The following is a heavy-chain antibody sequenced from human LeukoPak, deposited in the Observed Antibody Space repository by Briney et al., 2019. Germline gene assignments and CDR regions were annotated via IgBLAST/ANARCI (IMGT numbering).Heavy chain of an antibody. CDR2: ISWNSGSI. CDR3: AKDSTAWIQLGNDY. J-gene: IGHJ4*02. D-gene: IGHD5-18*01. V-gene: IGHV3-9*01. Sequence: GGSLRLSCAASGFTFHDYAMHWVRQAPGKGLEWVSGISWNSGSIGYADSVKGRFTISRDNAKNSLYLQMNSLRAEDTALYYCAKDSTAWIQLGNDYWGQGTLVTVSS. CDR1: GFTFHDYA.